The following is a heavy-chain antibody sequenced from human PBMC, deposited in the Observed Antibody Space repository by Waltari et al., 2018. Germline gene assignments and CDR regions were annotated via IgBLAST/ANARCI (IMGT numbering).Heavy chain of an antibody. Sequence: QVQLVQSGAEVKKPGSSVKVSCKASGGTFSSYAISWVRQAPGNGLEWMGGIIPVFGTANYAQKFQGRVTMTADESTSTAYMELSSLRSEYTAVYYCARDTVVVVPAALYYYYGMDVWGQGTTVTVSS. CDR2: IIPVFGTA. V-gene: IGHV1-69*01. CDR3: ARDTVVVVPAALYYYYGMDV. D-gene: IGHD2-2*01. J-gene: IGHJ6*02. CDR1: GGTFSSYA.